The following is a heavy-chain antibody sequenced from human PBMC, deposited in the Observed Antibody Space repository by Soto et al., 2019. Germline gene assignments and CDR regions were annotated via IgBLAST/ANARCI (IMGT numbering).Heavy chain of an antibody. Sequence: GASVKVSCEASGYTFTSCGISWVRQAPGQGLEWMGWISAYNGNTNYAQKLQGRVTMTTDTSTSTAYMELRSLRSDDTAVYYCARSRIELLWFGELSERYYFDYWGQGTLVTVSS. CDR2: ISAYNGNT. CDR1: GYTFTSCG. V-gene: IGHV1-18*01. D-gene: IGHD3-10*01. CDR3: ARSRIELLWFGELSERYYFDY. J-gene: IGHJ4*02.